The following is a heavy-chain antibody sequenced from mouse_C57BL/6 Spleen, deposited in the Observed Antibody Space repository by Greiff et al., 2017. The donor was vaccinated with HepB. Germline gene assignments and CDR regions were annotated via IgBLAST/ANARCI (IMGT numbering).Heavy chain of an antibody. Sequence: QVHVKQPGAELVKPGASVKMSCKASGYTFTSYWITWVKQRPGQGLEWIGDIYPGSGSTNYNEKFKSKATLTVDTSSSTAYMQLSSLTSEDSAVYYCARERILPPNYFDYWGQGTTLTVSS. CDR2: IYPGSGST. V-gene: IGHV1-55*01. J-gene: IGHJ2*01. D-gene: IGHD1-1*01. CDR1: GYTFTSYW. CDR3: ARERILPPNYFDY.